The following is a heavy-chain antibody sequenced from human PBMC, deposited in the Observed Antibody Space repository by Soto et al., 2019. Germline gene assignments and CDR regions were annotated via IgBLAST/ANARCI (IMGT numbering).Heavy chain of an antibody. J-gene: IGHJ4*02. Sequence: QVQLMQSGAEVRKCGASVRLSCETSGYNFNQYYIHWVRQAPGQGLEWMGIINLRGGTTEYAHKFRGRVTVTGDTSSRTAYMELRSLRSDDTAIYFCARGPDDSDVPRWDYWGQGTLVTVSS. CDR3: ARGPDDSDVPRWDY. D-gene: IGHD1-1*01. CDR2: INLRGGTT. CDR1: GYNFNQYY. V-gene: IGHV1-46*02.